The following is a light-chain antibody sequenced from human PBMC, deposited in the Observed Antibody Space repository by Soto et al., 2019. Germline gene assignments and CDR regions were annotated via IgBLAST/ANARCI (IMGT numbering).Light chain of an antibody. CDR2: KTS. V-gene: IGKV1-5*03. CDR1: QSISLW. CDR3: QHYKDYSLT. Sequence: DIHMTQSPSTLSASVGDRVTITCRASQSISLWLAWYQQKPGRAPNLLIYKTSSLQTGVPSRFSGSGSGTEFTLTISSLQPDDFATYYCQHYKDYSLTFGQGTKVEVK. J-gene: IGKJ1*01.